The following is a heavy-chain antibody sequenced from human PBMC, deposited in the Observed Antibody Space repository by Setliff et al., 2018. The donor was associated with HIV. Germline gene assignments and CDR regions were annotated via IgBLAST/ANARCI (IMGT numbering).Heavy chain of an antibody. CDR3: ARLGGICSGGSCTALAYTMDV. V-gene: IGHV5-51*01. J-gene: IGHJ6*02. Sequence: GESLKISCKGSGYSFSSYWIGWVRQMPGKGLEWMGIIYPGDSDTRYSPSFPGQVTISADKSISTAYLQCSSLKASDTAMYYCARLGGICSGGSCTALAYTMDVWGQGTTVTVSS. D-gene: IGHD2-15*01. CDR1: GYSFSSYW. CDR2: IYPGDSDT.